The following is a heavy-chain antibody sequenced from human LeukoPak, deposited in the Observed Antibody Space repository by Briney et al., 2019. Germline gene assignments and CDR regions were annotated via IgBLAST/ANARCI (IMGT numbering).Heavy chain of an antibody. Sequence: KPSETLSLTCTVSSGSISSNNYYWGWVRQPPGKGLEWIGSIYYSGSSYYKPSLKSRVTISADTSKNQFSLKLSSVTAADTAVYYCARVPRGLPDYYYGMDVWGQGTLVTVSS. V-gene: IGHV4-39*01. CDR2: IYYSGSS. CDR3: ARVPRGLPDYYYGMDV. J-gene: IGHJ6*02. D-gene: IGHD3-10*01. CDR1: SGSISSNNYY.